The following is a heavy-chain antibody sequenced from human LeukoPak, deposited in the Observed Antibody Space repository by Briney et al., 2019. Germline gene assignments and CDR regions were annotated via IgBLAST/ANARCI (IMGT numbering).Heavy chain of an antibody. CDR3: ARYISGAAFDI. J-gene: IGHJ3*02. CDR2: MNPYNGDT. V-gene: IGHV1-8*01. D-gene: IGHD1-26*01. CDR1: GYTFTIYG. Sequence: ASVKVSCKASGYTFTIYGIIWVRQATGQGPEWMGWMNPYNGDTAYGQKFQGRVSFIRDISISTAYMELSSLRSEDTAVYYCARYISGAAFDIWGPGTMVTVSS.